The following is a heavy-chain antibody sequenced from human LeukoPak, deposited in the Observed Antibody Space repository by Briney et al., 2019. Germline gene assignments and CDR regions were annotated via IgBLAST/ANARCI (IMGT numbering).Heavy chain of an antibody. CDR2: IHYRGTT. CDR3: ARDEHGDFQGFDY. CDR1: GASFSSYY. Sequence: KPSETLSLTCTVSGASFSSYYWNWIRQSPGKGLEWLGNIHYRGTTNYNPSLKSRVTLSLDTSKSQFVLKVTSVTAADTAVYYCARDEHGDFQGFDYWGQGTRVTVSS. J-gene: IGHJ4*02. V-gene: IGHV4-59*13. D-gene: IGHD4-17*01.